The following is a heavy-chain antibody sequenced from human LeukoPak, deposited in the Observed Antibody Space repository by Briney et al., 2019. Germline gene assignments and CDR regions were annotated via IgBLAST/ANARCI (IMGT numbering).Heavy chain of an antibody. CDR1: GYTFTSYG. CDR2: ISAYNGNT. Sequence: ASVTVSCKASGYTFTSYGISWVRQAPGQGLEWMGWISAYNGNTNYAQKLQGRVTMTTDTSTSTAYMELRSLRSDDTAVYYCARDSAAAGHLWFDPWGQGTLVTVSS. CDR3: ARDSAAAGHLWFDP. D-gene: IGHD6-13*01. V-gene: IGHV1-18*01. J-gene: IGHJ5*02.